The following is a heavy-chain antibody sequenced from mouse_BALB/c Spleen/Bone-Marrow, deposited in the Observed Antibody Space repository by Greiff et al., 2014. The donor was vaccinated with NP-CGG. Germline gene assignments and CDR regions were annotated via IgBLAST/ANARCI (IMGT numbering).Heavy chain of an antibody. CDR1: GYTFTNYW. CDR3: ARERYGYDGWYFDV. V-gene: IGHV1S41*01. CDR2: ISPGSGST. Sequence: DLVEPGASAKLSCKTSGYTFTNYWVNWIKQRPGKGLEWLGRISPGSGSTYYNEMFKVKAPLTVDTSSSTAYIQLSSLSSEDSAVYFCARERYGYDGWYFDVWGAGTTVTVSS. J-gene: IGHJ1*01. D-gene: IGHD2-2*01.